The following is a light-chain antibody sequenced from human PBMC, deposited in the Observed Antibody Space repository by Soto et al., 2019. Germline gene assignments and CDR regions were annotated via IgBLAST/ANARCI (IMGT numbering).Light chain of an antibody. CDR1: QFMSSNY. CDR2: GAS. J-gene: IGKJ3*01. V-gene: IGKV3-20*01. Sequence: EIVMTQSPGTLSFSPGDRATLSCRASQFMSSNYLVWYQQKPGQAPRLLIYGASSRATGIPDRFSGSGSGTDFTLTISRLEPEDFAVYYCQQYGSSPFTFGPGTKVDIK. CDR3: QQYGSSPFT.